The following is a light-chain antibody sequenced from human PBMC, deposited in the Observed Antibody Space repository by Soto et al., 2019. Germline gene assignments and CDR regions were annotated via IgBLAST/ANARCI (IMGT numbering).Light chain of an antibody. CDR1: QSIANY. CDR3: QQSLT. CDR2: AAS. Sequence: DIQMTQSPSSLSASFGDRVTITCRASQSIANYLNWYQQKPGKAPKLLIYAASSLQSGVPSRFSGSGSGTDFTLTISSLQPEDFATYYCQQSLTFGGGTKVDI. J-gene: IGKJ4*01. V-gene: IGKV1-39*01.